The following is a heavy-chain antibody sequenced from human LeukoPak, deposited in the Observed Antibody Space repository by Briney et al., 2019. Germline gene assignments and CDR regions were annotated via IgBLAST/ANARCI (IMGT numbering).Heavy chain of an antibody. D-gene: IGHD3-22*01. Sequence: GGSLRLSCAASGFTFSSYSMNWVRQAPGKGLEWVSSISSSSSYIYYADSVKGRFTISRDNAKNSLYLQMNSLRAEDTAVYYCARDPYYYDSSGYYYYFDYWGQGTLVTVSS. CDR2: ISSSSSYI. CDR1: GFTFSSYS. J-gene: IGHJ4*02. CDR3: ARDPYYYDSSGYYYYFDY. V-gene: IGHV3-21*01.